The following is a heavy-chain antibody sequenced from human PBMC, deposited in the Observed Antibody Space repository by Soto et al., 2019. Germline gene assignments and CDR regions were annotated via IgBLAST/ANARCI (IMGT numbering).Heavy chain of an antibody. CDR2: FSAGGRA. CDR1: GFSFSIYA. D-gene: IGHD4-17*01. J-gene: IGHJ4*02. CDR3: AKESMPEHYGDTLFDH. Sequence: EVQLLESGGGLVQPGGSLRLSCEASGFSFSIYALSWVRQAPGKGLEWVSTFSAGGRAYYADPVKGRFTIAKDFSKNTLQLKTNSLRAEDTAVYYCAKESMPEHYGDTLFDHWGQGTRVTVSS. V-gene: IGHV3-23*01.